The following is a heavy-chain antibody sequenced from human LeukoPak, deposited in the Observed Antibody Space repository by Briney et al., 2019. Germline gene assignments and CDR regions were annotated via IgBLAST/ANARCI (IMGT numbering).Heavy chain of an antibody. V-gene: IGHV3-23*01. CDR1: GLTFSTYG. CDR3: AKVRSPTVVTQLNAFDI. Sequence: GGSLRLSCAASGLTFSTYGMNWVRQAPGEGLEWGSAITGSGGNTYYADSVKGRFTVSRDNSKNTLFLQMKSLRADDTAVYYCAKVRSPTVVTQLNAFDIWGQGTMVTVSS. D-gene: IGHD4-23*01. CDR2: ITGSGGNT. J-gene: IGHJ3*02.